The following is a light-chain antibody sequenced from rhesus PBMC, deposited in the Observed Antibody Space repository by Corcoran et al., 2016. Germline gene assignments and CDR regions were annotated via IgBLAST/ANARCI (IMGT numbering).Light chain of an antibody. CDR3: QQYNNWKT. Sequence: EIVMTQSPATLSFSPGERATLSCRASQSVSSYATWYQQQPEQTPRVLLYGASSRATGIPDRFSGSGSGTDFNLIISRLEPEEVGVYYGQQYNNWKTFGQGTKVEIK. J-gene: IGKJ1*01. V-gene: IGKV3S9*01. CDR1: QSVSSY. CDR2: GAS.